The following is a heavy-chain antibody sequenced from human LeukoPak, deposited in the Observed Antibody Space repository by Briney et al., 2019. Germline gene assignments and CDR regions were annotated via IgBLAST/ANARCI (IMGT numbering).Heavy chain of an antibody. CDR1: GFTFSSYA. V-gene: IGHV3-23*01. CDR3: AKGGKSPDGARYFQH. Sequence: QPGGSLRLSRAASGFTFSSYAMSWVRQAPGKGLEWVSAISGSGGSIYYADSVKGRFTISRDNSKNTLYLQMNSLRAEDTAVYYCAKGGKSPDGARYFQHWGQGTLITVSS. D-gene: IGHD1-14*01. J-gene: IGHJ1*01. CDR2: ISGSGGSI.